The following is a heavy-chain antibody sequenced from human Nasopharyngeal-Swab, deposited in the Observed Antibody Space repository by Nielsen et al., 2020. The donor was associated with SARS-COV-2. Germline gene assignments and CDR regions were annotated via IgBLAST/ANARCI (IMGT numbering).Heavy chain of an antibody. Sequence: GEALKFCCKGAGYSFTSYWIGWGRQMPGKGLEWMGIIYPGDSATRYSPSFQGQVTISADKSISTSSLQWSSLKASDLAMYYCARIPSTLPDYCGQGTLVTVSS. D-gene: IGHD5/OR15-5a*01. J-gene: IGHJ4*02. V-gene: IGHV5-51*01. CDR2: IYPGDSAT. CDR3: ARIPSTLPDY. CDR1: GYSFTSYW.